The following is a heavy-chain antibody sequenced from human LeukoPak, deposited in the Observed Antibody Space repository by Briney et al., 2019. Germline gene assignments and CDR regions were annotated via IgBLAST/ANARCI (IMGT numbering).Heavy chain of an antibody. J-gene: IGHJ3*02. CDR3: ARKNSQARDAFDI. Sequence: SETLSLTCGVSGASVSSIGYSWSWIRQPPGRGLEWIGYIYQSGSTSYNPSLQSRVTISIDRSKNQFSLNLSSVTAADTAVYYCARKNSQARDAFDIWGQGTMVTVSS. V-gene: IGHV4-30-2*01. CDR2: IYQSGST. CDR1: GASVSSIGYS. D-gene: IGHD2/OR15-2a*01.